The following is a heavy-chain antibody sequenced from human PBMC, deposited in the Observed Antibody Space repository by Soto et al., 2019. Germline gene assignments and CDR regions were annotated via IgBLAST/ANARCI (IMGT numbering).Heavy chain of an antibody. CDR2: ISGSGGST. D-gene: IGHD3-22*01. Sequence: PGGSLRLSCAASGFTFSSYAMSWVRQAPVKGLEWVSAISGSGGSTYYADSVKGRFTISRDNSKNTLYLQMNSLRDEDTAVYYCARDYDSSGYYDLNWFDPWGQGTLVTVSS. V-gene: IGHV3-23*01. CDR3: ARDYDSSGYYDLNWFDP. J-gene: IGHJ5*02. CDR1: GFTFSSYA.